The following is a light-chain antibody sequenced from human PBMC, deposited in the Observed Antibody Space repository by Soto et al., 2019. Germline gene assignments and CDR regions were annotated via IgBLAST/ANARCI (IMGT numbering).Light chain of an antibody. V-gene: IGKV2-30*01. J-gene: IGKJ1*01. CDR3: MRSTLRPPP. CDR1: QSLVARVGDTY. Sequence: DVEMTQSPLSLPATLGQPASISCRSSQSLVARVGDTYLNCTQRKQGQSPRRLIYKVSIQTSGVQDRFSGGESGTDFTLKISRGGAMNVGVYYCMRSTLRPPPFGQGPK. CDR2: KVS.